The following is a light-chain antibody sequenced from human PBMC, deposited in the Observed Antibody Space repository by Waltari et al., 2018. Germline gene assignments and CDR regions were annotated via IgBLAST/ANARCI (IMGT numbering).Light chain of an antibody. CDR3: QQYNNWPPIYT. CDR1: QSVSSN. CDR2: GAS. J-gene: IGKJ2*01. Sequence: EIVMTQSPATLSVSPGERATLSCRASQSVSSNLAWYQQKPGQAPRLLISGASTRATGIPARFSGSGSGTVFTLTITSLQSEDFAIYYCQQYNNWPPIYTFGQGTKLDIK. V-gene: IGKV3-15*01.